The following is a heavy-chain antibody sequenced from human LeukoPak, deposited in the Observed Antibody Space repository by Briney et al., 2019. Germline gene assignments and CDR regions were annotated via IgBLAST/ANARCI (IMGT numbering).Heavy chain of an antibody. CDR1: GGSISSYY. CDR3: ARDYGGGWYQIDY. D-gene: IGHD6-13*01. CDR2: ISYSGST. Sequence: SETLSLTCTVSGGSISSYYWSWIRQPPGKGLEWIGYISYSGSTNYNPSLKSRLTISLDTSKRQFSLNLNAVTVADTALYYCARDYGGGWYQIDYWGQGTLVTVSS. J-gene: IGHJ4*02. V-gene: IGHV4-59*12.